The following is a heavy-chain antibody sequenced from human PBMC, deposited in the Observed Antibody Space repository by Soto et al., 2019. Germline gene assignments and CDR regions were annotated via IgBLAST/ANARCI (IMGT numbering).Heavy chain of an antibody. J-gene: IGHJ4*02. CDR2: IIPIFGTA. D-gene: IGHD5-18*01. CDR3: ASEPRGYSYRPIDY. CDR1: GGTFSSYA. V-gene: IGHV1-69*12. Sequence: QVQLVQSGAEVKKPGSSVKVSCKASGGTFSSYAISWVRQAPGQGLEWMGGIIPIFGTANYAQKFQGSVTITANESTSTAYMELSSLRSEDTAVYYCASEPRGYSYRPIDYWGQGTLVTVSS.